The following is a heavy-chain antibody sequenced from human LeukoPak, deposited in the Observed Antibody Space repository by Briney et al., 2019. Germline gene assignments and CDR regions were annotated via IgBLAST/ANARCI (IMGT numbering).Heavy chain of an antibody. J-gene: IGHJ3*02. CDR3: ARSLDTRTNAFDI. V-gene: IGHV4-39*07. CDR1: GGSISSSSYY. CDR2: IYYSGST. Sequence: SDTLSLTCTVSGGSISSSSYYWGWIRQPPGKGLEWIGSIYYSGSTYYNPSLKSRVTISLDTSKNQFSLKLRSVTAADTAVYYCARSLDTRTNAFDIWGQGTMVTVSS. D-gene: IGHD5-18*01.